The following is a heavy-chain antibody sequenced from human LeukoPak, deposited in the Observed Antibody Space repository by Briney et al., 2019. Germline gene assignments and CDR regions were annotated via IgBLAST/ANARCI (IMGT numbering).Heavy chain of an antibody. J-gene: IGHJ6*02. CDR2: IYYSGST. V-gene: IGHV4-31*03. Sequence: PSQSLSLTCTVSAASISSGGYYWSWLRQHPGKGLEWIGYIYYSGSTYYNPSLKSRVTISVDTSKNQFSLKLSSVTAADTAVYYCARDLYDFWSGYSYGMDVWGQGTTVTVSS. D-gene: IGHD3-3*01. CDR3: ARDLYDFWSGYSYGMDV. CDR1: AASISSGGYY.